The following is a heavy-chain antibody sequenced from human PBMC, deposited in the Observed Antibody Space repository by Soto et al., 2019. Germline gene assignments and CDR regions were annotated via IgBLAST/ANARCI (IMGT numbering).Heavy chain of an antibody. V-gene: IGHV1-8*01. Sequence: ASVKVSCKASGYSFTSLDINWVRQTAGQGLEWMGWMQPSTGRTGYAQKFQGRVTMTRDTSINTAYMELTTLTSDDTAFYYCARGVSAGVDYWGQGTLVSVSS. J-gene: IGHJ4*02. CDR1: GYSFTSLD. D-gene: IGHD1-26*01. CDR3: ARGVSAGVDY. CDR2: MQPSTGRT.